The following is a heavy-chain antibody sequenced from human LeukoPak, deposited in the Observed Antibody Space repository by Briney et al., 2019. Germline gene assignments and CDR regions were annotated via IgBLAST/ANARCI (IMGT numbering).Heavy chain of an antibody. CDR3: ARTRYSSGWWNGIRWRGAPKRPCDAFDI. CDR1: GYTFTSYG. J-gene: IGHJ3*02. V-gene: IGHV1-18*01. CDR2: IGAYNGNT. D-gene: IGHD6-19*01. Sequence: ASVKVSCKXSGYTFTSYGISWVRQAPGQGLEWMGWIGAYNGNTNYSQKLQGRVTMTTDTSTSTAYMELRSLRSDDTAVYYCARTRYSSGWWNGIRWRGAPKRPCDAFDIWGQGTMVTVSS.